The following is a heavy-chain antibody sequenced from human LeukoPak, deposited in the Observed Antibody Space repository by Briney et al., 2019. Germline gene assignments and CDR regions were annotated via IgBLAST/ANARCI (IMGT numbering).Heavy chain of an antibody. Sequence: EASVKVSCKASGYTFTSYGISWVRQAPGQGLEWMGWISAYNGNTNYAQKLQGRVTMTTDTSTSTAYMELRSLRSDDTAVYYCARDGDSSGYRNAFDIWGQGTMVTASS. J-gene: IGHJ3*02. D-gene: IGHD3-22*01. V-gene: IGHV1-18*01. CDR3: ARDGDSSGYRNAFDI. CDR2: ISAYNGNT. CDR1: GYTFTSYG.